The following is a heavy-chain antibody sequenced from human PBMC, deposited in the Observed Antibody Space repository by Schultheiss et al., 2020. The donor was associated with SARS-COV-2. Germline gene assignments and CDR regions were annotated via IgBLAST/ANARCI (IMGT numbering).Heavy chain of an antibody. CDR3: ARAQGSGLHGMDV. V-gene: IGHV1-2*04. D-gene: IGHD2-15*01. CDR1: GYTFTSYY. Sequence: ASVKVSCKASGYTFTSYYMHWVRQAPGQGLEWMGWINPNSGGTNYAQKFQGWVTMTRDTSISTAYMELSRLRSEDTAVYYCARAQGSGLHGMDVWGQGTTVTVSS. J-gene: IGHJ6*02. CDR2: INPNSGGT.